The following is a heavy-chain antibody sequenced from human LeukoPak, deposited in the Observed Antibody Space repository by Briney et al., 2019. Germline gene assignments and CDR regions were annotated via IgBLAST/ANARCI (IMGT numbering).Heavy chain of an antibody. Sequence: PSETLSLTCAVYGGSFSGYYWSWIRQPQGEGLEWIGEINHSGSTNYNPSLKSRVIISVDTSKNQFSLKLRSVTAADTAVYYCARMRGGWLTQWGQGTLVTVSS. CDR1: GGSFSGYY. V-gene: IGHV4-34*01. D-gene: IGHD6-19*01. CDR2: INHSGST. J-gene: IGHJ4*02. CDR3: ARMRGGWLTQ.